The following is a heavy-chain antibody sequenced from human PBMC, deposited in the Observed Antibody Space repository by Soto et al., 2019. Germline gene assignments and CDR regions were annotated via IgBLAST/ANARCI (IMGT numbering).Heavy chain of an antibody. CDR1: GYTFTSYG. J-gene: IGHJ5*02. CDR2: ISAYNGNT. Sequence: GAAVKVSCKASGYTFTSYGIIWVRLAPGQGLEWMGWISAYNGNTNYAQKLQGRVTMTTDTSTSTAYMELRSLRSDDTAVYYCAGDGRFGELLSWFDPWGQGTLVTVSS. D-gene: IGHD3-10*01. V-gene: IGHV1-18*01. CDR3: AGDGRFGELLSWFDP.